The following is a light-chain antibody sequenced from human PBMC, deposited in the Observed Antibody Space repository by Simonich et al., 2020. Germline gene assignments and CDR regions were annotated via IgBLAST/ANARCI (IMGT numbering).Light chain of an antibody. CDR1: SSDGGGYNS. V-gene: IGLV2-14*01. Sequence: QSALIQPPSVSGSPGQSVTISCTGTSSDGGGYNSVSWYQQHPGKAPKLLIYDVSKPPSGVANRFSGSKSGNTASLTIAGLQAEDEADYYCSAYTSSSTLVFGGGTKLTVL. J-gene: IGLJ3*02. CDR3: SAYTSSSTLV. CDR2: DVS.